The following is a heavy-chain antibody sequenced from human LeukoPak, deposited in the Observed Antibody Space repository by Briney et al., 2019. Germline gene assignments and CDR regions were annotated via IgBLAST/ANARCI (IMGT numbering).Heavy chain of an antibody. CDR2: ISSSSSTI. D-gene: IGHD5-12*01. V-gene: IGHV3-48*01. J-gene: IGHJ4*02. Sequence: PGGSLRLSCAASGFTFSSYSMNWVRQAPGKGLEWVSYISSSSSTIYYADSVKGRFTISRDNAKNSLYLQMNSLRVEDTAVYYCATAEYTVALDYWGQGALITVSS. CDR3: ATAEYTVALDY. CDR1: GFTFSSYS.